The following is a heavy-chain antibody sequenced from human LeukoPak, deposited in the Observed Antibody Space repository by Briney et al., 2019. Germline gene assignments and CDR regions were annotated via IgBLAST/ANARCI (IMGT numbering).Heavy chain of an antibody. Sequence: SGTLSLTCAVSGGSISSSNWWSWVRQPPGKGLEWIGEIYHSGSTNYNPSLKSRVTTSVDKSKNQFSLKLSSVTAADTAVYYCARALPGDPGIDYWGQGTLVTVSS. J-gene: IGHJ4*02. CDR3: ARALPGDPGIDY. CDR2: IYHSGST. CDR1: GGSISSSNW. V-gene: IGHV4-4*02. D-gene: IGHD4-17*01.